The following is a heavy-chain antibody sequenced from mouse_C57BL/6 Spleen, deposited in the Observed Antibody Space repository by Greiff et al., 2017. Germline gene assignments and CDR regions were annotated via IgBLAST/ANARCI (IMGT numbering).Heavy chain of an antibody. CDR1: GYPFTCYN. D-gene: IGHD1-1*01. CDR3: ARGYYGSSSFDY. J-gene: IGHJ2*01. CDR2: INPNNGGT. Sequence: VQLQQSGPELVKPGASVKIPCKASGYPFTCYNMDWVKPSHGKGLEWIGDINPNNGGTIYNQKFKGKATLTVDKSSSTAYMELRSLTSEDTAVYYCARGYYGSSSFDYWGQGTTLTVSS. V-gene: IGHV1-18*01.